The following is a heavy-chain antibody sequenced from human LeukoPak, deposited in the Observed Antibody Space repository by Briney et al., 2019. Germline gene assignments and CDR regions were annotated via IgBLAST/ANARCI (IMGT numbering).Heavy chain of an antibody. CDR3: TTRGYSYGYVSEGHPRYFDY. Sequence: GGSLRLSCTASGFTFGDYAMSWFRQAPGKGLEWVGFIRSKAYGGTTEYAASVKGRFTISRDDSKSIAYLQMNSLKTEDTAVYYCTTRGYSYGYVSEGHPRYFDYWGQGTLVTVSS. CDR2: IRSKAYGGTT. J-gene: IGHJ4*02. D-gene: IGHD5-18*01. CDR1: GFTFGDYA. V-gene: IGHV3-49*03.